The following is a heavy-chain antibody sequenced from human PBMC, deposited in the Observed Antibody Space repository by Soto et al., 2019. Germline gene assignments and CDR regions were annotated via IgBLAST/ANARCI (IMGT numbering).Heavy chain of an antibody. J-gene: IGHJ3*02. D-gene: IGHD6-19*01. CDR1: GVSLSTSGVG. Sequence: QITLKESGPTLVKPTQTLTLTCTFSGVSLSTSGVGVGWIRQPPGKALEWLALIYWDDDKRYSPSLKSRLTIPTHTSQTQVDLTMTNIYPADPATYSCAHRMADAVAPLCFYIWGQGTMVTASS. CDR2: IYWDDDK. V-gene: IGHV2-5*02. CDR3: AHRMADAVAPLCFYI.